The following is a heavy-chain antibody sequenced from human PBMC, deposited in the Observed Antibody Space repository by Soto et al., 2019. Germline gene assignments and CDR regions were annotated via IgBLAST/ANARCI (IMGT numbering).Heavy chain of an antibody. CDR2: ISSDGSNK. J-gene: IGHJ4*02. D-gene: IGHD3-22*01. V-gene: IGHV3-30-3*01. CDR3: ASPDSYFEH. CDR1: GFNFSSFA. Sequence: PGGSLILSCAASGFNFSSFAMHWVRQTPAKGLEWVAVISSDGSNKYYADSVKGRFTISRDNSKNTLYLQMNSLRGEDTAVYYCASPDSYFEHWGQGTLVTVSS.